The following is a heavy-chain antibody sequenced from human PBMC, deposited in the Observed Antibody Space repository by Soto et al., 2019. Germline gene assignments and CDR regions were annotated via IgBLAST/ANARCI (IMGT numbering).Heavy chain of an antibody. CDR2: INHSGST. J-gene: IGHJ4*02. CDR3: ARARWYDGVDY. D-gene: IGHD3-3*01. Sequence: SETLSLTCAVYGGSFSGYYWIWIRQPPGKGLEWIGEINHSGSTNYNPSLKSRVTISVDTSKNQFSLKLSSVTAADTAVYYCARARWYDGVDYWXQGTLVTSPQ. CDR1: GGSFSGYY. V-gene: IGHV4-34*01.